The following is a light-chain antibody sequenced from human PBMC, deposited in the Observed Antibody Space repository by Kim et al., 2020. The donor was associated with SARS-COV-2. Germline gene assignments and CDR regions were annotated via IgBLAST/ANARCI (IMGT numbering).Light chain of an antibody. V-gene: IGLV3-27*01. CDR1: VLAKNY. CDR3: YSAADNKGV. CDR2: KDS. J-gene: IGLJ1*01. Sequence: SYELTQPSSVSVSPGQTARITCSGDVLAKNYARWFQQKPGQAPVLVIYKDSERPSGIPERFSGSSSGTTVTLTISGAQVEDEADYYCYSAADNKGVFGTGTKVTDL.